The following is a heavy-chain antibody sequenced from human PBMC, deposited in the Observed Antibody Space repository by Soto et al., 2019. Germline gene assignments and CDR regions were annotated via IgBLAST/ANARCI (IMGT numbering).Heavy chain of an antibody. D-gene: IGHD6-13*01. CDR2: IYYSGSA. V-gene: IGHV4-39*01. Sequence: NPSETLSLTCTVSGGSISSSSYYWGWIRQPPGKGLEWIGSIYYSGSAYYNPSLKSRVTISVDTSKNQFSLKLSSVTAADTAVYYCARNAGQLATYYFDYWGPGTMLTVYS. CDR3: ARNAGQLATYYFDY. J-gene: IGHJ4*02. CDR1: GGSISSSSYY.